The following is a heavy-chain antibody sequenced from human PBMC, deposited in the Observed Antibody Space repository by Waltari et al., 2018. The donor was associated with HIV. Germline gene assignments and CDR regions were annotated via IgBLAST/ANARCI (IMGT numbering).Heavy chain of an antibody. CDR3: ARQTLINVFNY. J-gene: IGHJ4*02. Sequence: QLQLQQWGAGPLRASETLSLTFAVSGGSFRGYYRTWIRQPPGGRLEWIGDISQGGKPNYNSSLDSRVTISGDTSKNQLFLNLTSVTAADTAMYYCARQTLINVFNYWGQGSLVTVSS. CDR2: ISQGGKP. D-gene: IGHD3-10*01. V-gene: IGHV4-34*01. CDR1: GGSFRGYY.